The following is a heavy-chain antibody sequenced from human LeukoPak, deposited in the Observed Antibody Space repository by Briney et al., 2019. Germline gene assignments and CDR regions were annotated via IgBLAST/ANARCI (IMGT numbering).Heavy chain of an antibody. D-gene: IGHD5-12*01. V-gene: IGHV1-18*01. CDR1: GYTFTSYG. CDR2: ISAYNGNT. Sequence: ASVKVSCKASGYTFTSYGISWVRQAARQGLEWMGWISAYNGNTNYAQKFQGRVTMTTDTSTTTAYMELRSLSSDDTAVYYCARSVGGVATIWGFLAIWGQGTMVTVSS. J-gene: IGHJ3*02. CDR3: ARSVGGVATIWGFLAI.